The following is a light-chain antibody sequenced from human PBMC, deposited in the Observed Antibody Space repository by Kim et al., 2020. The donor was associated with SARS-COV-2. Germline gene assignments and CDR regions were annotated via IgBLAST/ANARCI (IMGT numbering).Light chain of an antibody. CDR1: SSNIGLNN. CDR2: SND. J-gene: IGLJ2*01. Sequence: QSVLTQPPSASGTPGQRVTISCSGSSSNIGLNNVHWYQQLPGTAPKLLIHSNDQRPSGVPDRFSGSKSGTSASLAISGLQSEDDADYFCAAWDDSLNGLLIGAGTQLTVL. CDR3: AAWDDSLNGLL. V-gene: IGLV1-44*01.